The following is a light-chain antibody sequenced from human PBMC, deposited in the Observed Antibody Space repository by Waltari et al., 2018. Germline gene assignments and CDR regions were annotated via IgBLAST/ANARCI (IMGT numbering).Light chain of an antibody. J-gene: IGLJ3*02. CDR2: DVN. V-gene: IGLV2-14*03. CDR3: SSFTTTNSWV. Sequence: HSALAQPASVSGSPGQSISISCTGTSSDVGAYNYVSWYQQHPGKAPRLMIYDVNNRPSGVSNRFSGSKSGNTASLTISGLQAEDEADYYCSSFTTTNSWVFGRGTKLTVL. CDR1: SSDVGAYNY.